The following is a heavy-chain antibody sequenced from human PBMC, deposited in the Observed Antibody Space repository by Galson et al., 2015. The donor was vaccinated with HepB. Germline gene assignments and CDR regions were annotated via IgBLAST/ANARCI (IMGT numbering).Heavy chain of an antibody. J-gene: IGHJ3*02. CDR1: GYSFTSYW. V-gene: IGHV5-51*03. CDR2: IYPGDSDT. Sequence: QSGAEVKKPRESLKISCKGSGYSFTSYWIGWVRQMPGKGLEWMGIIYPGDSDTRYSPSFQGQVTISADKSISTAYLQWSSLKASDTAMYYCARREWVGAELPLNAFDIWSQGTMVTVSS. D-gene: IGHD1-26*01. CDR3: ARREWVGAELPLNAFDI.